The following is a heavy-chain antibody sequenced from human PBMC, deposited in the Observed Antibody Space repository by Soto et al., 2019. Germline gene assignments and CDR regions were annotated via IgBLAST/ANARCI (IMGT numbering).Heavy chain of an antibody. CDR2: IYYRGNT. D-gene: IGHD3-9*01. Sequence: SETLSLTCTVSGGSISSYYWSWIRQPPGKGLEWIGYIYYRGNTNYNPSLKSRVTISLGTSKNQFSLKLSSVTAADTAVYYCARHPGYYDILTGYSTYYFDYWGQGILVTVSS. CDR3: ARHPGYYDILTGYSTYYFDY. V-gene: IGHV4-59*08. CDR1: GGSISSYY. J-gene: IGHJ4*02.